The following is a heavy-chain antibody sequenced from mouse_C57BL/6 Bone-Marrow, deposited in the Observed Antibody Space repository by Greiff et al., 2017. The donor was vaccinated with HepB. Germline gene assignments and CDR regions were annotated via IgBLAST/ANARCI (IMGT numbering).Heavy chain of an antibody. CDR1: GFTFSDYY. CDR3: ARDEGLWYFDV. CDR2: INYDGSST. Sequence: EVKLVESEGGLVQPGSSMKLSCTASGFTFSDYYMAWVRQVPEKGLEWVANINYDGSSTYYLDSLKSRFIISRDNAKNILYLQMSSLKSEDTATYYCARDEGLWYFDVWGTGTTVTVSS. V-gene: IGHV5-16*01. J-gene: IGHJ1*03. D-gene: IGHD3-3*01.